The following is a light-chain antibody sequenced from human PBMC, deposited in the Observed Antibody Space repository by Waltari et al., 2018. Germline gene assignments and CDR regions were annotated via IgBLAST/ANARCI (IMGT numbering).Light chain of an antibody. CDR2: EAV. V-gene: IGLV2-23*01. Sequence: YQYHPGKAPKLMIYEAVKRPSGVSNRFSGAKSGATASLTISGLQTDDEAYYYCCSYTGSSTSYGCRSGTMVTVL. CDR3: CSYTGSSTSYG. J-gene: IGLJ1*01.